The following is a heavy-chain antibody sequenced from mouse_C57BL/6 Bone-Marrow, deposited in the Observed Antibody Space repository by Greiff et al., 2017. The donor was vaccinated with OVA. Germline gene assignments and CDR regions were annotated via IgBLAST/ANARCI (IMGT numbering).Heavy chain of an antibody. CDR3: TSYGNFDY. V-gene: IGHV14-4*01. J-gene: IGHJ2*01. CDR2: IDPENGDT. Sequence: EVQGVESGAELVRPGASVKLSCTASGFTIKDDYMHWVKQRPEQGLEWIGWIDPENGDTEYASKFQGKATITADTSSNTAYLQLSSLTSEDTAVYYCTSYGNFDYWGQGTTLTVSS. CDR1: GFTIKDDY. D-gene: IGHD2-1*01.